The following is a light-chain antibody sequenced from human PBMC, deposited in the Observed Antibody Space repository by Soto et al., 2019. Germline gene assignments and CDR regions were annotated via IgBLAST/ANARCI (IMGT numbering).Light chain of an antibody. CDR3: QQYYSIPFT. CDR1: QNVLYSSKNRNY. CDR2: WAS. J-gene: IGKJ4*01. Sequence: DIVMTQSPDSLAVSLGARATINCKSSQNVLYSSKNRNYLAWYQQKPGQPPKLLIYWASARESGVPDRFSSSGSGTDFTLTISSLQAEDVAVYYCQQYYSIPFTFGGGTKVEI. V-gene: IGKV4-1*01.